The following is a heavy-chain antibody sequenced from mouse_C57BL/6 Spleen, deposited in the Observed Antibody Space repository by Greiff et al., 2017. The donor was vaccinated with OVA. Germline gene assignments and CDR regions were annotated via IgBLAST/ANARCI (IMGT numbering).Heavy chain of an antibody. D-gene: IGHD3-2*02. J-gene: IGHJ2*01. CDR2: ISDGGSYT. CDR1: GFTFSSYA. CDR3: ARGGDSSGLYYFDY. V-gene: IGHV5-4*03. Sequence: EVKLVESGGGLVKPGGSLKLSCAASGFTFSSYAMSWVRQTPEKRLEWVATISDGGSYTYYPDNVKGRFTISRDNAKNNLYLQMSQLKSEDTAMYYCARGGDSSGLYYFDYWGQGTTLTVSS.